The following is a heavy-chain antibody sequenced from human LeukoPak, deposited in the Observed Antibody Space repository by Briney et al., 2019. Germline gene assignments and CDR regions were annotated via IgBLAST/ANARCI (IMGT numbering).Heavy chain of an antibody. CDR1: GFTFNNYN. Sequence: GGSLRLSCAASGFTFNNYNMNWVRQAPGKALEWVSSITSSGTYIFFADSVKGRFTISRDNAKNSLYLQMNSLGPEDTAVYYCARDPYSGNYGNYYYYYMDVWGKGTTVTVSS. D-gene: IGHD1-26*01. CDR2: ITSSGTYI. J-gene: IGHJ6*03. V-gene: IGHV3-21*01. CDR3: ARDPYSGNYGNYYYYYMDV.